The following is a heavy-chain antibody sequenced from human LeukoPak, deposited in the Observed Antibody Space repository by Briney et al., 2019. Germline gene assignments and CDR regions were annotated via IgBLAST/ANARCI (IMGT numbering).Heavy chain of an antibody. Sequence: ASVKVSCKASGYTFTGYYMHWVRQAPGQGLEWMGRINPNSGSTNYAQKFQGRVTMTRDTSISTAYMELGRLRSDDTAVYYCARVGTGSWFGAFDIWGQGTMVTVSS. J-gene: IGHJ3*02. CDR3: ARVGTGSWFGAFDI. CDR1: GYTFTGYY. CDR2: INPNSGST. V-gene: IGHV1-2*06. D-gene: IGHD6-25*01.